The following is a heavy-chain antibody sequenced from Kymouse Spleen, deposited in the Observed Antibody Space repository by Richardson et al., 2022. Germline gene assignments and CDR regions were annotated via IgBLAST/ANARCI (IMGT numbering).Heavy chain of an antibody. CDR1: GFTFDDYA. Sequence: EVQLVESGGGLVQPGRSLRLSCAASGFTFDDYAMHWVRQAPGKGLEWVSGISWNSGSIGYADSVKGRFTISRDNAKNSLYLQMNSLRAEDTALYYCAKDPPITMVRGVP*LLGPGNPGHRLL. CDR3: AKDPPITMVRGVP*L. D-gene: IGHD3-10*01. CDR2: ISWNSGSI. V-gene: IGHV3-9*01. J-gene: IGHJ4*02.